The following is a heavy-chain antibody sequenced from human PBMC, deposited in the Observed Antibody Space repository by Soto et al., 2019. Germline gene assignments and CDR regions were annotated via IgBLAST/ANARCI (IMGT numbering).Heavy chain of an antibody. Sequence: QVQLVESGGGVVQPGRSLRLSCAASGFTFSSYAMHWVRQAPGKGLEWVAVISYDGSNKYYADSVKGRFTIARDNSKNTLYLQMNSLRAEDTAVYYCARDSLRRGYSGYDQSTRHHYWGQGTLVTVSS. CDR2: ISYDGSNK. V-gene: IGHV3-30-3*01. D-gene: IGHD5-12*01. CDR1: GFTFSSYA. CDR3: ARDSLRRGYSGYDQSTRHHY. J-gene: IGHJ4*02.